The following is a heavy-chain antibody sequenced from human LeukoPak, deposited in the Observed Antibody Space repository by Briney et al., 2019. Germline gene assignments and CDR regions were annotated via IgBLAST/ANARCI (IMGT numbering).Heavy chain of an antibody. V-gene: IGHV3-23*01. CDR3: AKRTMIVVVKGYFDY. CDR2: ISGSGGST. J-gene: IGHJ4*02. Sequence: PGGSLRLSCAASGFTFSSYAMSWVRQAPGKGLEWVSAISGSGGSTYYADSVKGRFTISRDNSKNTLYLQMSSLRAEDTAVYYCAKRTMIVVVKGYFDYWGQGTLVTVSS. CDR1: GFTFSSYA. D-gene: IGHD3-22*01.